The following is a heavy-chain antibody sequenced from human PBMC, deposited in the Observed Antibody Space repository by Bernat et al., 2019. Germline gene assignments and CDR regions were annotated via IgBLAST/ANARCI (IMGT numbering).Heavy chain of an antibody. CDR3: AKDPASVWYSGSGDFDY. J-gene: IGHJ4*02. CDR2: ISYDGSNK. Sequence: QVQLVESGGGVVQLGRSLRLSCAASGFTFSSYGMHWVRQAPGKGLEWVAVISYDGSNKYYADSVKGRFTISRDNSKNTLYLQMNSLRAEDTAVYYCAKDPASVWYSGSGDFDYWGQGTLVTVSS. V-gene: IGHV3-30*18. CDR1: GFTFSSYG. D-gene: IGHD1-26*01.